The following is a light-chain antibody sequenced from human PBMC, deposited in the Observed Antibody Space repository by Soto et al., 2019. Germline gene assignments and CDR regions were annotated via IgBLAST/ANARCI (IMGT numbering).Light chain of an antibody. V-gene: IGKV1-5*03. CDR3: QHYKSYPYS. J-gene: IGKJ2*03. Sequence: DIQMPQSPSTLSASVGDRVTITCRASQTISSWLAWYQQKPGKVPKLLIYKASSLESGVPSRFSGSGSGTEFTLTISSVQPDDFATYYCQHYKSYPYSFGQGTNLEIK. CDR2: KAS. CDR1: QTISSW.